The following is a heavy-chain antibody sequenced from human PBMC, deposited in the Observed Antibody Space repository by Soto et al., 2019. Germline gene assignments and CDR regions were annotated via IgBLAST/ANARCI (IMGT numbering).Heavy chain of an antibody. Sequence: EVQLVESGGGLVQPGGSLRLSCAASGFTFSSYSMNWVRQAPGKGLEWVSYISSSSSTIYYADSVKGRFTISRDNAKNSLYLQMNSLRDEDTAVYYCAREHSSSGLHWFDPWGQGTLVTVSS. CDR1: GFTFSSYS. J-gene: IGHJ5*02. V-gene: IGHV3-48*02. D-gene: IGHD6-6*01. CDR2: ISSSSSTI. CDR3: AREHSSSGLHWFDP.